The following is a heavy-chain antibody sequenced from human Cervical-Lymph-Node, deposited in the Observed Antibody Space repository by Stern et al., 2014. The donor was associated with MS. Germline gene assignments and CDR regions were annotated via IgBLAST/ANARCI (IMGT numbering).Heavy chain of an antibody. J-gene: IGHJ5*02. CDR1: GFTFSSYG. D-gene: IGHD1-26*01. CDR2: IWYDVSNK. Sequence: VQLVESGGGVVQPGRSLRLSCAASGFTFSSYGMHWVRQAPGKGLEWVAVIWYDVSNKYYADSVKGRFTISRDNSKNTLYLQMNSLRAEDTAVYYCARDPSYSGSYRWFDPWGQGTLVTVSS. V-gene: IGHV3-33*01. CDR3: ARDPSYSGSYRWFDP.